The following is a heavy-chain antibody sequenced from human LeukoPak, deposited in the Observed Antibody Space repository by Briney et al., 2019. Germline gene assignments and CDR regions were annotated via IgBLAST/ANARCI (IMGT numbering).Heavy chain of an antibody. V-gene: IGHV4-59*01. D-gene: IGHD5-12*01. CDR2: IYYSGST. CDR3: ARDKAYSGYDSSYYYYGMDV. J-gene: IGHJ6*02. Sequence: SETLSLTCTVSGGSISSYYWSWIRQPPGKGLEWIGYIYYSGSTNYNPSLKSRVAISVDTSKNQFSLKLSSVTAADTAVYYCARDKAYSGYDSSYYYYGMDVWGQGTTVTVS. CDR1: GGSISSYY.